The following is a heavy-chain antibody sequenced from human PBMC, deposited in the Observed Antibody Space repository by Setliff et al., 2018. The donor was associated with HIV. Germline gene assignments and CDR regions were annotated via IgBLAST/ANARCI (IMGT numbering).Heavy chain of an antibody. CDR2: INPNSGGT. D-gene: IGHD3-16*01. CDR1: GYTFTSDY. CDR3: ARARGVGGHFYYYGMDV. Sequence: GASVKVSCKASGYTFTSDYIHWVRQAPGQGLEWMGWINPNSGGTNYAQKFQGRVTMTRDTSVSTAYMELSRLRSDDTAVYYCARARGVGGHFYYYGMDVWGQGTTVTVSS. V-gene: IGHV1-2*02. J-gene: IGHJ6*02.